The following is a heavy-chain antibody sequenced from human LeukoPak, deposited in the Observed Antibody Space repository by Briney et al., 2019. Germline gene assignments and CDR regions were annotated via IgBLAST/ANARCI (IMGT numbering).Heavy chain of an antibody. CDR2: IKQDGSEK. J-gene: IGHJ6*02. D-gene: IGHD4-11*01. CDR1: GFTFSSYW. Sequence: PGGSLRLSCAASGFTFSSYWMSWVRQAPGKGLEWVAHIKQDGSEKYYVDSVKGRFTISRDNAKNSLYLQMNSLRAEDTAVYYCARDSTTVILYYYYYGMDVWGQGTTVTVSS. CDR3: ARDSTTVILYYYYYGMDV. V-gene: IGHV3-7*01.